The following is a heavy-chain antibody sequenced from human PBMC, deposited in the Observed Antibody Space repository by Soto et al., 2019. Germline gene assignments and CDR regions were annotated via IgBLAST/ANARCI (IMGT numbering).Heavy chain of an antibody. CDR2: ISTYNGNT. CDR1: GYKFTTYG. CDR3: ARGLGTNGLDV. D-gene: IGHD7-27*01. V-gene: IGHV1-18*04. J-gene: IGHJ6*02. Sequence: QVQLLQSGAEVTKPGASVKVSCKASGYKFTTYGITWVRQAPGQGLEWLGVISTYNGNTDYAQNLLNRVTMTTETSTSTAYLEVRSLTSDDTAVYFCARGLGTNGLDVWGQGTTVTVSS.